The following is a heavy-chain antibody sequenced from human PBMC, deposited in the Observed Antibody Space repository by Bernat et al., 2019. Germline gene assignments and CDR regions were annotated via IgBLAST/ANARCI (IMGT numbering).Heavy chain of an antibody. CDR2: IDQDGDDK. CDR1: GLNFSNYW. J-gene: IGHJ5*02. CDR3: AREERGGYSYNWFDT. V-gene: IGHV3-7*03. Sequence: EVQLAESGGGLVQPGGSLRLSCAASGLNFSNYWMSWVRQAPGKGLEWVADIDQDGDDKFYADSVKGRFIVSRDNAKNSLYLQMNSLRAEDTAYYYCAREERGGYSYNWFDTWGQGTLVTVSS. D-gene: IGHD5-18*01.